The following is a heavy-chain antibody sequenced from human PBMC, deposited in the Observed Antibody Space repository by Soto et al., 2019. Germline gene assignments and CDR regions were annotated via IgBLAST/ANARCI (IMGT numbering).Heavy chain of an antibody. CDR3: AEHYYDSSGSNWFDP. J-gene: IGHJ5*02. Sequence: SVKVSCKASEGTFSSYSISWMRQAPGQGLEWMGRTIPMIGIANYAQKFQGRVTLTADKSTSTAYMELSSLRSEDTAVYYCAEHYYDSSGSNWFDPWGQGTLVTVSS. V-gene: IGHV1-69*02. D-gene: IGHD3-22*01. CDR2: TIPMIGIA. CDR1: EGTFSSYS.